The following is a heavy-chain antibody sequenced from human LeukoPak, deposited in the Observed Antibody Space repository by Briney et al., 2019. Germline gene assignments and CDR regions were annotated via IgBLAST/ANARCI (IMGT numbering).Heavy chain of an antibody. D-gene: IGHD3-10*01. V-gene: IGHV3-33*01. CDR1: GFTFSIYG. Sequence: GGSLRLSCAASGFTFSIYGMHWVRQAPGKGLEWVAVILNDGSNKYYADSVKGRFTISRDNSKNTLYLQMNSLRAEDTAVYSCARASGLFDYWGQGTLVTVSS. J-gene: IGHJ4*02. CDR3: ARASGLFDY. CDR2: ILNDGSNK.